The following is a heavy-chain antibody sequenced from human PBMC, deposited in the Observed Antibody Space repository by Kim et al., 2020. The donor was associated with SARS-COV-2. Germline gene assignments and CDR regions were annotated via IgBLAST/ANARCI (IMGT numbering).Heavy chain of an antibody. D-gene: IGHD3-10*01. CDR3: ARSGSGSYTNWFDP. CDR2: ISYDGSNK. Sequence: GGSLRLSCAASGFTFSSYAMHWVRQAPGKGLEWVAVISYDGSNKYYADSVKGQFTISRDNSKNTLYLQMNSLRAEDTAVYYCARSGSGSYTNWFDPWGQGTLVTVSS. CDR1: GFTFSSYA. V-gene: IGHV3-30*04. J-gene: IGHJ5*02.